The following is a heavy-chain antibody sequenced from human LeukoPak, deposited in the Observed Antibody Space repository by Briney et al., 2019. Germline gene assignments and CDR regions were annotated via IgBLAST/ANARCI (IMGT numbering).Heavy chain of an antibody. V-gene: IGHV4-59*01. CDR3: ARVGLSDALSYYYYYYMDV. CDR1: GGSISSYY. CDR2: IYYSGST. D-gene: IGHD6-25*01. Sequence: SETLSLTCTVSGGSISSYYWSWIRQPPGKGLEWIGYIYYSGSTNYNPSLKSRVTISVDTSKNQFSLKLSSVTAADTAVYYCARVGLSDALSYYYYYYMDVWGRRTTVTVSS. J-gene: IGHJ6*03.